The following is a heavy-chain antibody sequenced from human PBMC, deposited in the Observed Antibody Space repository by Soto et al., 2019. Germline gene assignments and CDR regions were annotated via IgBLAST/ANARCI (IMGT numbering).Heavy chain of an antibody. D-gene: IGHD4-17*01. CDR2: IYYSGST. Sequence: QLQLQESGPGLVKPSETLSLTCTVYGASISSSSYYWGWIRQPPGKGLEWIGTIYYSGSTYYNPSLKSRVTISVDTSKNQFSLKLRSVTAADTAVYYCAKIYGGYYFDYWGQGTLVTVSS. J-gene: IGHJ4*02. CDR1: GASISSSSYY. V-gene: IGHV4-39*01. CDR3: AKIYGGYYFDY.